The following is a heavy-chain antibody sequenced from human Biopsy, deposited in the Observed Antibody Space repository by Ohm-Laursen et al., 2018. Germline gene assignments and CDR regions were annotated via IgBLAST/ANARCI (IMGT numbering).Heavy chain of an antibody. CDR1: GFTFSDHY. D-gene: IGHD5-12*01. V-gene: IGHV3-7*01. CDR2: IKQDSSFK. Sequence: SLRLSCAASGFTFSDHYMTWVRQAPGKGLEWVANIKQDSSFKFYADSVRGRFTISRDNAKRSVFLQMNSLRAEDTAVYYCAREAVVATIDDGFDVWGQGTVVTVSS. J-gene: IGHJ3*01. CDR3: AREAVVATIDDGFDV.